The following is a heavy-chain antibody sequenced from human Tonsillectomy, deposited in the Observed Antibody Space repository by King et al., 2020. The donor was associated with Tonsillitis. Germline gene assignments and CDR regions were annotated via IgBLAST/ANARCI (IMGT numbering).Heavy chain of an antibody. CDR3: AKEGVKYYYEPFDY. V-gene: IGHV3-30*02. J-gene: IGHJ4*02. D-gene: IGHD3-22*01. CDR1: GFTFSSYG. CDR2: IRYDGSNK. Sequence: VQLVESGGGVVQPGGSLRLSCAASGFTFSSYGMHWVRQAPGKGLEWVAFIRYDGSNKYSADSVKGRFTISRDNSKNTLYLQMNSLRAEDTAVYYCAKEGVKYYYEPFDYWGQGALVTVSS.